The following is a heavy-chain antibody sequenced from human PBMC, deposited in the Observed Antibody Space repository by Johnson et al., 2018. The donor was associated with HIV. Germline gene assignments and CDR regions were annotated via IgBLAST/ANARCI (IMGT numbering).Heavy chain of an antibody. CDR3: AKGGSYYVNAFDI. D-gene: IGHD1-26*01. Sequence: QVQLVESGGGVVQPGRSLRVSCAASGFTFSSYAMHWVRQAPGEGLEWVALISYDGSNKYYADSVKGRFTISRDNSKNTLYLKMHRLRAEDTAVYYCAKGGSYYVNAFDIWGQGTMVTVSS. V-gene: IGHV3-30-3*01. CDR2: ISYDGSNK. J-gene: IGHJ3*02. CDR1: GFTFSSYA.